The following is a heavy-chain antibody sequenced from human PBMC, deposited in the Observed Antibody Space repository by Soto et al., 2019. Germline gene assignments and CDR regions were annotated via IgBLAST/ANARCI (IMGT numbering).Heavy chain of an antibody. CDR1: GFXFSDXX. J-gene: IGHJ4*02. Sequence: QVQLVESGGGLVXXXXXXXXSCAASGFXFSDXXMSWVRQAPXKGXXWVSYISSSGSTKYYADSVKGRFTISRDNAKNSLYLQMNSLRAEDTAVYYCARDRRGSGWYEADYWGQGTLVTVSS. D-gene: IGHD6-19*01. CDR2: ISSSGSTK. V-gene: IGHV3-11*01. CDR3: ARDRRGSGWYEADY.